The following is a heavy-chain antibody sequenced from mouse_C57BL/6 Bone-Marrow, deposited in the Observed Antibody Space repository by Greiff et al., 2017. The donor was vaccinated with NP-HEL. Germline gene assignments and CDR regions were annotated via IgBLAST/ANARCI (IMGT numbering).Heavy chain of an antibody. CDR3: ARDRHYYGSSRSFLFYFGY. CDR2: IYPRSGNT. J-gene: IGHJ2*01. D-gene: IGHD1-1*01. V-gene: IGHV1-81*01. Sequence: QVQLQQPGAELARPGASVKLSCKASGYTFTSYGIRWVKQRTGQGLEWIGEIYPRSGNTYYNEKFKGKATLTADKSSSTAYMELRSLTSDDSAVYFCARDRHYYGSSRSFLFYFGYWGQGTTLTVSS. CDR1: GYTFTSYG.